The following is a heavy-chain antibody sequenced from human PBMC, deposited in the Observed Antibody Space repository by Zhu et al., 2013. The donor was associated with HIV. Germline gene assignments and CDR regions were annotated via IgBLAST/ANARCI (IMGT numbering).Heavy chain of an antibody. V-gene: IGHV1-2*02. D-gene: IGHD3-9*01. CDR1: GYTFTGYH. CDR2: INPKNGGT. Sequence: QVQLVHSGAEVKKPGASVKVSCKASGYTFTGYHIHWVRQAPGKGIEWMGWINPKNGGTKMAQTFQGRVIMTRDTSVNTVYMELRSLTSDDTAVYYCARDPSTRYYTDVWGKGTTVIVSS. J-gene: IGHJ6*03. CDR3: ARDPSTRYYTDV.